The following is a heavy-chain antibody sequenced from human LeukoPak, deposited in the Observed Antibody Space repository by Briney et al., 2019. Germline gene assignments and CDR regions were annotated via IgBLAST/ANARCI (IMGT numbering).Heavy chain of an antibody. CDR2: INRDGGII. D-gene: IGHD6-6*01. CDR1: GFTLSTYE. CDR3: ARRDHIAGRLDY. Sequence: GGSLRLSCAASGFTLSTYEMSWVRQAPGKGLEWVSYINRDGGIIYYADSVRGRFTISRDTAKNSLDLQMNSLRVEDTAIYYCARRDHIAGRLDYWGQGTLATVSS. J-gene: IGHJ4*02. V-gene: IGHV3-48*03.